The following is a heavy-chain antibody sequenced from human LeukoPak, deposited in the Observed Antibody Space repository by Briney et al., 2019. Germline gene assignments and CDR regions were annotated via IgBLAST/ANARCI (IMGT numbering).Heavy chain of an antibody. J-gene: IGHJ4*02. CDR2: IWYDGSNK. Sequence: GGSLRLSCAASGFTFSSYGMHWVRQAPGKGLEWVAVIWYDGSNKYYADSVKGRFTISRDNSKNTLYLQMNSLRAENTAGYYCARSSGYDFHYWGQGTLVTVSS. CDR1: GFTFSSYG. D-gene: IGHD5-12*01. V-gene: IGHV3-33*01. CDR3: ARSSGYDFHY.